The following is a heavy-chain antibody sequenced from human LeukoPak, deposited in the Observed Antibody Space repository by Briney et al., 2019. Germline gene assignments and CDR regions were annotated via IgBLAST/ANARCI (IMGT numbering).Heavy chain of an antibody. Sequence: SETLSLTCTVSGGSISSGGYYWSWIRQHPGKGLEWIGYIYYSGGTYYNPSLKSRVTISVDRSKNQFSLKLSSVTAADTAVYYCARASGYYDFWSGDYRYNWSDPWGQGTLVTVSS. CDR2: IYYSGGT. CDR1: GGSISSGGYY. V-gene: IGHV4-31*03. CDR3: ARASGYYDFWSGDYRYNWSDP. J-gene: IGHJ5*02. D-gene: IGHD3-3*01.